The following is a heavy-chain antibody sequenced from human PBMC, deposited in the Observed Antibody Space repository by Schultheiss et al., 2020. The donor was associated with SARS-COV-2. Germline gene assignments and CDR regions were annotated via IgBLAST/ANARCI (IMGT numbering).Heavy chain of an antibody. CDR3: ARGRAAVEDY. J-gene: IGHJ4*02. CDR1: GGTFSSYA. CDR2: INPSGGST. V-gene: IGHV1-46*01. Sequence: ASVKVSCKASGGTFSSYAISWVRQAPGQGLEWMGIINPSGGSTSYAQKFQGRVTMTRDTSISTAYMELSSLRSEDTAVYYCARGRAAVEDYWGQGTLVTVSS. D-gene: IGHD6-13*01.